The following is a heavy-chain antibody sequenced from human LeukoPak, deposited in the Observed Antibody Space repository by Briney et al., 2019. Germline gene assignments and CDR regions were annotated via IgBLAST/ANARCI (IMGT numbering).Heavy chain of an antibody. CDR2: IKRDGSEK. Sequence: GGSLRLSCAASGFTFSNYWMSWVRQAPGKGLEWVANIKRDGSEKFYVDSVKGRFTISRDNAKNSLYLQMNSLRAEDTAVYYCARDPDGFDYWGQGTLVTVSS. CDR3: ARDPDGFDY. CDR1: GFTFSNYW. V-gene: IGHV3-7*01. J-gene: IGHJ4*02.